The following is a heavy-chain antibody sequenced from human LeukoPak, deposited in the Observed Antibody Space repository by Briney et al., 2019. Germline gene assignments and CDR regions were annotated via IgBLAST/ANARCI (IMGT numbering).Heavy chain of an antibody. CDR2: ISSDSTHI. Sequence: GGSLRLSCGASRFTFSSYSMSWVRQAPGKGLEWISSISSDSTHIYYADSVKGRFTISRDNAQNSLYLQMNCLRDEDMAVYYCARDYYGDYYFDFWGQGALVTVSS. V-gene: IGHV3-21*06. CDR3: ARDYYGDYYFDF. CDR1: RFTFSSYS. J-gene: IGHJ4*02. D-gene: IGHD4-17*01.